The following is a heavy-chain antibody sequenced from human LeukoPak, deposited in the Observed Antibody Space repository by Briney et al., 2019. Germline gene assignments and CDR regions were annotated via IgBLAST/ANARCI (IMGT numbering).Heavy chain of an antibody. V-gene: IGHV1-2*02. CDR1: GYTFTGYY. D-gene: IGHD3-22*01. J-gene: IGHJ1*01. CDR3: ARGSDYYDSSGYYYFQH. CDR2: INPNSGGT. Sequence: ASVKVSCKASGYTFTGYYMHWVRQAPGQGLEWMGWINPNSGGTNYAQKFQGRVTMTRDTSISTAYMELSRLRPDDTAVYYCARGSDYYDSSGYYYFQHWGQGTLVTVSS.